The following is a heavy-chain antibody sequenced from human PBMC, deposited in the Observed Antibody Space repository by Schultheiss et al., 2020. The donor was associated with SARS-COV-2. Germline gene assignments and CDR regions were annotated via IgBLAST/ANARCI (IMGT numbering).Heavy chain of an antibody. CDR2: IYYSGST. V-gene: IGHV4-59*12. D-gene: IGHD3-22*01. Sequence: SETLSLTCTVSGGSISSYYWSWIRQPPGKGLEWIGYIYYSGSTNYNPSLKSRVTMSVDTSKNQFSLKLSSVTAADTAVYYCARAAYYYDSSGYAFDYWGQGTLVTVSS. CDR3: ARAAYYYDSSGYAFDY. CDR1: GGSISSYY. J-gene: IGHJ4*02.